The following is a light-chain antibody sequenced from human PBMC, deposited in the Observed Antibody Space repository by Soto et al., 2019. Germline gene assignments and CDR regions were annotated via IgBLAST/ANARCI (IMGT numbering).Light chain of an antibody. V-gene: IGLV1-40*01. Sequence: QSVLTQPPSVSGAPGQRVTISCTGSSSNIGAGYDVHWYQQLPGTAPKLLIYGNSNRPSGVPDRFSGSKSGTSASLAITGLQAEDEADYYCCSYAGGSTYVVFGGGTKLTVL. J-gene: IGLJ2*01. CDR3: CSYAGGSTYVV. CDR1: SSNIGAGYD. CDR2: GNS.